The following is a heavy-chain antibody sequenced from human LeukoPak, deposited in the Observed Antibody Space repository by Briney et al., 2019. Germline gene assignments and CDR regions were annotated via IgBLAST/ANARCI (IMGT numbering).Heavy chain of an antibody. CDR1: GGSISSSSYY. Sequence: MTSETLSLTCTVSGGSISSSSYYWGWIRQPPGKGLEWIGSIYYSGSTYYNPSLKSRVTISVDTSKNQFSLKLSSVTAADTAVYYCARGHTMVRGAFDYWGQGTLVTVSS. J-gene: IGHJ4*02. D-gene: IGHD3-10*01. V-gene: IGHV4-39*07. CDR3: ARGHTMVRGAFDY. CDR2: IYYSGST.